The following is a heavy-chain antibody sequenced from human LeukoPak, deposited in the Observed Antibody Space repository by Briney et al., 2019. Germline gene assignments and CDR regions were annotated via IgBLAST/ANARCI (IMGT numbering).Heavy chain of an antibody. Sequence: SETLSLNCTVSGCSISSGGYYWSWIRQHPGKGLEWIGYIYYSGSTYYNPSLKSRVTISVDTSKNQFSLKLSSVTAADTAVYYCARDDDYYDSSGFDPWGQGTLVTVSS. D-gene: IGHD3-22*01. CDR3: ARDDDYYDSSGFDP. J-gene: IGHJ5*02. CDR1: GCSISSGGYY. V-gene: IGHV4-31*03. CDR2: IYYSGST.